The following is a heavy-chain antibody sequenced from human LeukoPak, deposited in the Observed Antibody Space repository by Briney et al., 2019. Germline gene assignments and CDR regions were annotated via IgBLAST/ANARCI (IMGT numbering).Heavy chain of an antibody. CDR1: GGSISSGSYY. CDR2: IYTSGST. Sequence: SQTLSLTCTVSGGSISSGSYYWSWIRQPAGKGLEWIGRIYTSGSTNYNPSLKSRVTMSVDTSKNQFSLKLSSVTAADTAVYYCARDGAYYDYVWGSYRGTYYYYYMDVWGKGTTVTISS. D-gene: IGHD3-16*02. CDR3: ARDGAYYDYVWGSYRGTYYYYYMDV. V-gene: IGHV4-61*02. J-gene: IGHJ6*03.